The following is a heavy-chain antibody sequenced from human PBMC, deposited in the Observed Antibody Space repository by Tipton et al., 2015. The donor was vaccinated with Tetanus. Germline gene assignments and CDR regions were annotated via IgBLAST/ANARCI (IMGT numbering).Heavy chain of an antibody. Sequence: SLRLSCVASGFTFSNFGMNWVRQAPGKGLEWVSVSYAGGNYAYYADSVKGRFTTSRDDSKSTLYLHMTSLRAEDTAVYYCAKVRGTLRYSFDSWGQGTRVTVSS. CDR2: SYAGGNYA. V-gene: IGHV3-23*03. D-gene: IGHD1-26*01. CDR3: AKVRGTLRYSFDS. J-gene: IGHJ5*01. CDR1: GFTFSNFG.